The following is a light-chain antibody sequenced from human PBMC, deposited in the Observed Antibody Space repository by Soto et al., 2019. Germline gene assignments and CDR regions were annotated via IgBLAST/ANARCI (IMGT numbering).Light chain of an antibody. CDR3: QQYGRSPRT. CDR1: QSVSNNY. Sequence: EIVLTQAPDTLSLSPGERATLSCRASQSVSNNYLTWYQQKPGQAPRLLIYDASSRATGIPDRFSASGSGTDFTLTISRLEPEDFAVYYCQQYGRSPRTFGQGTKVAIK. J-gene: IGKJ1*01. V-gene: IGKV3-20*01. CDR2: DAS.